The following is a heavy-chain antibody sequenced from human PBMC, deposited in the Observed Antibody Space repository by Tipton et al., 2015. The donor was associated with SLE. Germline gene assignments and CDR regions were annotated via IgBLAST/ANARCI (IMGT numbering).Heavy chain of an antibody. V-gene: IGHV4-4*07. CDR3: ARVPGFGEFWWFDP. CDR1: GGSISSHY. J-gene: IGHJ5*02. D-gene: IGHD3-10*01. CDR2: IYTSGST. Sequence: TLSLTCTVSGGSISSHYWSWIRQPAGKGLEWIGRIYTSGSTNYNPSLKSRVTMSVGTSKNQFSLKLSSVTAADTAVYYCARVPGFGEFWWFDPWGQGTLVTVSS.